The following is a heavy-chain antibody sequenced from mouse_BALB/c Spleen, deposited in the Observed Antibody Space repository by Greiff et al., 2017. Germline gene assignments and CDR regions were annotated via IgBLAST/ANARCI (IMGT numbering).Heavy chain of an antibody. CDR2: IDPANGNT. CDR3: ARGLPQHY. D-gene: IGHD5-5*01. V-gene: IGHV14-3*02. CDR1: GFNIKDTY. J-gene: IGHJ2*01. Sequence: EVMLVESGAELVKPGASVKLSCAASGFNIKDTYMHWVKQRPEQGLEWIGRIDPANGNTKYDPKFQGKATITADTSSNTAYLQLSSLTSEDTAVYYCARGLPQHYWGQGTTLTVSS.